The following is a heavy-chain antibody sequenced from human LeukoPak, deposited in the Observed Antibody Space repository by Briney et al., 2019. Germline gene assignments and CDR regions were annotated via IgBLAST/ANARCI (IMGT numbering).Heavy chain of an antibody. Sequence: AGPLRLFCAASGFTFRSYWMTWVRQYPGKDLQWVANIKQDGSETYYTDSVKGRFTISRDNAKRSLYLQMNSLRAEDTAVYYCARDGELGSPADTFYIWGQGTIVTVSS. D-gene: IGHD1-7*01. V-gene: IGHV3-7*01. CDR3: ARDGELGSPADTFYI. CDR1: GFTFRSYW. J-gene: IGHJ3*02. CDR2: IKQDGSET.